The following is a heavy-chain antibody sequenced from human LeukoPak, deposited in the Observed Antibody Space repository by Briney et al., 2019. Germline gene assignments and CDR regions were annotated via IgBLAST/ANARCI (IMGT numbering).Heavy chain of an antibody. V-gene: IGHV4-39*01. CDR2: INHSGST. D-gene: IGHD3-22*01. CDR3: ARHSDTYYYDSSGYYYGLWYFDL. J-gene: IGHJ2*01. CDR1: GGSISSGDYY. Sequence: PSQTLSLTCTVSGGSISSGDYYWRWIRQPPGKGLEWIGEINHSGSTNHNPSLKSRVTISVDTSKNQFSLKLSSVTAADTAVYYCARHSDTYYYDSSGYYYGLWYFDLWGRGTLVTVSS.